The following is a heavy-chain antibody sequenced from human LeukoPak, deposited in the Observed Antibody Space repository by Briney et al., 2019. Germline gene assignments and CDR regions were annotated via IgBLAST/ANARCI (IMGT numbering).Heavy chain of an antibody. CDR3: ARSNLGIVATITLKPLDY. Sequence: ASVKVSCKASGYTFTSYAMHWVRQAPGQRLEWMGWINAGNGNTKYSQKFQGRVTITRDTSASTAYMELSSLRSEDTAVYYCARSNLGIVATITLKPLDYWGQGTLVTVSS. V-gene: IGHV1-3*01. CDR1: GYTFTSYA. CDR2: INAGNGNT. D-gene: IGHD5-12*01. J-gene: IGHJ4*02.